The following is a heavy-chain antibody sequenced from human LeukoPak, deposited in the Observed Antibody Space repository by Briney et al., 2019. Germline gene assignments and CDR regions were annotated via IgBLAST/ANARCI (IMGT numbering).Heavy chain of an antibody. V-gene: IGHV4-38-2*02. J-gene: IGHJ4*02. CDR1: GYSISSGYY. CDR2: IYHSGST. D-gene: IGHD1-26*01. Sequence: SETLSLTCTVSGYSISSGYYWGWIRQPPGKGLEWIGSIYHSGSTFYSPSLKSRVTISVDTSKNQFSLKPSSVTAADTAVYYCASLRERSYYARGFDYWGQGTLVTVSS. CDR3: ASLRERSYYARGFDY.